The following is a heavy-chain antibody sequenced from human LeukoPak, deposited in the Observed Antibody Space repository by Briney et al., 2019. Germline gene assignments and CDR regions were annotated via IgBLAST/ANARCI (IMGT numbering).Heavy chain of an antibody. D-gene: IGHD2-2*01. CDR1: GCTFSSYA. CDR2: IIPIFGTA. CDR3: ARDGGGVVVPAAMNY. Sequence: AASVKVSCKASGCTFSSYAISWVRQAPGQGLECMGGIIPIFGTANYSQKFQGRVTITTDESTSTAYMELSSLRSEDTAVYYCARDGGGVVVPAAMNYWGQGTLVTVSS. J-gene: IGHJ4*02. V-gene: IGHV1-69*05.